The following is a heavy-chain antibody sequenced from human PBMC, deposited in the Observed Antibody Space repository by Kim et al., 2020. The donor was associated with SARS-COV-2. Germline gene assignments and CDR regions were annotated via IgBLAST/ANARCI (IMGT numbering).Heavy chain of an antibody. CDR3: AKHKGIRGVRYDGLDV. CDR2: IRITRSYI. D-gene: IGHD3-10*01. V-gene: IGHV3-21*01. J-gene: IGHJ6*02. Sequence: GGSLRLSCATSGFNFSIYSMDWVRQAPGKGLEWVSSIRITRSYIHYLDSLKGRITVSRDYARNSLFLQLSSLRTEDTAVYYCAKHKGIRGVRYDGLDVWGQGTTVTVSS. CDR1: GFNFSIYS.